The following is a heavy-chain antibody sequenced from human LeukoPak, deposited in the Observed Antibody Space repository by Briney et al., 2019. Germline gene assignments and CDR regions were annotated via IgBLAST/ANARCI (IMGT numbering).Heavy chain of an antibody. Sequence: SETLCLTCTVSGGSVSSGDYYWSWIRQPPGKGLEWIGYIYYSVSTNYNPSLKSRVTMSVDSSKNQFSLKLSSVTAADTAVYYCARERYYGSESYPDYCGHRNLVSASS. CDR1: GGSVSSGDYY. D-gene: IGHD3-10*01. CDR2: IYYSVST. CDR3: ARERYYGSESYPDY. J-gene: IGHJ4*01. V-gene: IGHV4-61*08.